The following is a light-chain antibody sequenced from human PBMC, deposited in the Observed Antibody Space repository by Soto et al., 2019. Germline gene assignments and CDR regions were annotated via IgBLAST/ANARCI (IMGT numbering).Light chain of an antibody. V-gene: IGLV1-44*01. Sequence: QSVLTQPLSASGTPGQRVTISCSGSRANIGSNAVSWYQQLPGTAPKLLIYNNNQRPSGVPDRFSGSKSGTSASLAISGLQSEDEADYYCAAWDDSLNARGVFGGGTKLTVL. J-gene: IGLJ3*02. CDR2: NNN. CDR3: AAWDDSLNARGV. CDR1: RANIGSNA.